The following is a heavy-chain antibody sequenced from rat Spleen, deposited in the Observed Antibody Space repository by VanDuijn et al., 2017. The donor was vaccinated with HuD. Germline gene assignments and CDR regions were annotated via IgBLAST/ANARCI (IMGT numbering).Heavy chain of an antibody. CDR3: ARHGGGYDGTYYGVMDA. D-gene: IGHD1-12*02. CDR2: ISPSGGST. Sequence: EVHLVESGGGLVQPGRSMKLSCAASGFTFSNYYMAWVRQAPKKGLEWVASISPSGGSTYYRDSVKGRFTVSRDNAKSTLYLQMDSLRSEDTATYYCARHGGGYDGTYYGVMDAWGQGASVTVSS. V-gene: IGHV5-25*01. J-gene: IGHJ4*01. CDR1: GFTFSNYY.